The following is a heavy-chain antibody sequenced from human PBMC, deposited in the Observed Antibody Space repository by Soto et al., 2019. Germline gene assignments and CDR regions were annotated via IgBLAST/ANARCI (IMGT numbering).Heavy chain of an antibody. CDR2: ISSSGSTI. D-gene: IGHD2-2*01. J-gene: IGHJ6*03. CDR1: GFTFSDYY. CDR3: ARKGYCSSTSCYFATYYMDV. Sequence: QVQLVESGGGLVKPGGSLRLSCAASGFTFSDYYMSWIRQAPGKGLEWVSYISSSGSTIYYADSVKGRFTISRDNAKNSLYLQMNSLGAEDTAVYYCARKGYCSSTSCYFATYYMDVWGKGTTVTVSS. V-gene: IGHV3-11*01.